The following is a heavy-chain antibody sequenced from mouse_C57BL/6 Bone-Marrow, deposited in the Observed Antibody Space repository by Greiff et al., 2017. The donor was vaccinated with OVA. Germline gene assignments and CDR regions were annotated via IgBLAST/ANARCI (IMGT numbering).Heavy chain of an antibody. CDR3: ARGLWLRRWYFDV. J-gene: IGHJ1*03. V-gene: IGHV1-61*01. Sequence: QVQLQQPGAELVRPGSSVKLSCKASGYTFTSYWMDWVKQRPGQGLEWIGNIYPSDSETHYNQKFKDKATLTVDKSSSTAHMQLSSLTSEDSAVYYCARGLWLRRWYFDVWGTGTTVTVSS. CDR2: IYPSDSET. D-gene: IGHD2-2*01. CDR1: GYTFTSYW.